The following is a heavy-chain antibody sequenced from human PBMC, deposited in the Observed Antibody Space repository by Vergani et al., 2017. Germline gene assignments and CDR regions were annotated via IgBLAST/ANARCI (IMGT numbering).Heavy chain of an antibody. CDR1: GFPLSNAW. D-gene: IGHD1-14*01. Sequence: EVQLVESGGGLVQPGGSLRLSCAASGFPLSNAWIHWVRQGPGKGLEWVSRVGGDGNDTVYADSVKGRFTISKDSAMNTVHLQLTNVKAEDTAVYFCARSGAGTIYFDYWGPGILVTVYS. CDR2: VGGDGNDT. CDR3: ARSGAGTIYFDY. V-gene: IGHV3-74*01. J-gene: IGHJ4*02.